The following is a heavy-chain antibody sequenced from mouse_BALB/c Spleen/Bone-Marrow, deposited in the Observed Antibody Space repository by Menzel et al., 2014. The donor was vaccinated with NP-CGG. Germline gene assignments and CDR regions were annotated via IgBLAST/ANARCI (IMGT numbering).Heavy chain of an antibody. CDR3: ARRVWSRGGDY. V-gene: IGHV5-12-2*01. Sequence: EVKVVESGGGLVQPGGSLKLSCAASGFTFSSYTMSWVRQTPEKRLEWVAYISNGGGSTYYPDTVKGRFTISRDNAKHTLYLQMSSLKSEDTAMYYCARRVWSRGGDYWGQGTSVTVSS. CDR2: ISNGGGST. J-gene: IGHJ4*01. CDR1: GFTFSSYT. D-gene: IGHD2-10*02.